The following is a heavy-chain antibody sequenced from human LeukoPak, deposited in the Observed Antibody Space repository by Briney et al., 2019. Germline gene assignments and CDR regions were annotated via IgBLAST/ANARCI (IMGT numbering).Heavy chain of an antibody. CDR1: GFTVSSNY. D-gene: IGHD6-13*01. Sequence: GGSLRLSCAASGFTVSSNYMSWVRQAPGKGLEWVSVIYSGGSTYYADSVKGRFTISRDNSKNTLYLQMNSLRAEDTAVYYCARDLGGSSWADAFDIWGQGTMVTVSS. J-gene: IGHJ3*02. CDR3: ARDLGGSSWADAFDI. CDR2: IYSGGST. V-gene: IGHV3-53*01.